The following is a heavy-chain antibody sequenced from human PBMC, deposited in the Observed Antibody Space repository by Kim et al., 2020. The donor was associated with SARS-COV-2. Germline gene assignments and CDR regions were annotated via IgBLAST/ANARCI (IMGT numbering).Heavy chain of an antibody. V-gene: IGHV3-72*01. CDR1: GFTFSDHY. CDR3: TRVIKGRGDYFDC. Sequence: GGSLRLSCAASGFTFSDHYIDWVRQAPGRGLEWVGRARNRARSYTTDYAASVKGRFTISRDDSKNSVYLQMNSLKSEDTAVYYCTRVIKGRGDYFDCWG. D-gene: IGHD1-26*01. CDR2: ARNRARSYTT. J-gene: IGHJ4*01.